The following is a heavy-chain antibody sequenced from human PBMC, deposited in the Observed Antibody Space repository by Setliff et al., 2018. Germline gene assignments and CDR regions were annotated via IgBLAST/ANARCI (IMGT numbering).Heavy chain of an antibody. CDR3: ARMSGFLYIDV. D-gene: IGHD3-3*01. V-gene: IGHV4-39*07. CDR1: GGSISGTNYY. Sequence: ASETLSLTCTVSGGSISGTNYYWGWIRQPPGKKLEWIGSIYHSGNTYYNPSLNSRVIISLDTSKNQFSLNLTSVTAADTAVYYCARMSGFLYIDVWGKGTTVTVPS. J-gene: IGHJ6*03. CDR2: IYHSGNT.